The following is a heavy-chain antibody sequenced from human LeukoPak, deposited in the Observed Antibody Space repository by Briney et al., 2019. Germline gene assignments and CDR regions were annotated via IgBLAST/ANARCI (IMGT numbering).Heavy chain of an antibody. V-gene: IGHV5-51*01. CDR3: ARRFRAVTGPDY. J-gene: IGHJ4*02. Sequence: GESLKISCKGSGYSFTNYWIGWVRPMPGKGLEWMGIIYPGDSDTKYSPSFRGQVTISADKSISTAYLQWSSLKASDTAMYYCARRFRAVTGPDYWGQGTLVTVSS. D-gene: IGHD6-19*01. CDR1: GYSFTNYW. CDR2: IYPGDSDT.